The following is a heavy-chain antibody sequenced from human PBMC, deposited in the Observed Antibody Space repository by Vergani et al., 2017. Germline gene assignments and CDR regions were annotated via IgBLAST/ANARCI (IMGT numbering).Heavy chain of an antibody. CDR2: IASSDTTV. J-gene: IGHJ4*02. CDR3: ARDYLDFSGSGSPYYFDH. Sequence: QVQLVESGGGLVKPGGSLRLSCTASGFFFSDYYMSWLRQAPGKGLEWISYIASSDTTVYYADSVKGRFTISRDNAKNSLYLEMNSLRAEDTAVYYRARDYLDFSGSGSPYYFDHWGQGTQVTVSS. D-gene: IGHD3-10*01. CDR1: GFFFSDYY. V-gene: IGHV3-11*04.